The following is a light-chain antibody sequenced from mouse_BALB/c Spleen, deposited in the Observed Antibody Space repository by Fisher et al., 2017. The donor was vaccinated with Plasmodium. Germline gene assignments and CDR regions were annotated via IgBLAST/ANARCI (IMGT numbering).Light chain of an antibody. CDR1: QDINSY. CDR2: RAN. V-gene: IGKV14-111*01. Sequence: DIVITQTPSSMYASLGERVTITCKASQDINSYLTWFQQRPGKSPKTLIYRANRLVDGVPSRFSGSGSGQDCSLTISSLEYEDMGIYYCLQYGEFPPTFGGGTTLEIK. CDR3: LQYGEFPPT. J-gene: IGKJ1*01.